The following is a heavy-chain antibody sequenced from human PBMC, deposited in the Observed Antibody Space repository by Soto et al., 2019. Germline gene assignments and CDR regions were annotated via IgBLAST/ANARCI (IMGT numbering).Heavy chain of an antibody. D-gene: IGHD1-20*01. V-gene: IGHV1-18*01. CDR1: GYTFTSYG. Sequence: GASVKVSCKASGYTFTSYGISWVRQAPGQGLEWMGWISAYNGNTNYAQKLQGRVTMTTDTSTSTAYMELRSLRSEDTALYYCAKKGMAKIGIHYYYDSWGQGILVTVSS. J-gene: IGHJ4*02. CDR2: ISAYNGNT. CDR3: AKKGMAKIGIHYYYDS.